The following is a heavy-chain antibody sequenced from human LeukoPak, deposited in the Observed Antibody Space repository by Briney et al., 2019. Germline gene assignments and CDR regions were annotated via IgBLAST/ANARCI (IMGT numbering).Heavy chain of an antibody. V-gene: IGHV1-2*02. Sequence: ASVKVSCKASGGTFSSYAISWVRQAPGQGLEWMGWISPDSTGTNYAQKFQGRVTMTRDTSISTAYMELSRLRFDDTAMYYCTREDYWGQGTLVTVSS. CDR2: ISPDSTGT. CDR3: TREDY. CDR1: GGTFSSYA. J-gene: IGHJ4*02.